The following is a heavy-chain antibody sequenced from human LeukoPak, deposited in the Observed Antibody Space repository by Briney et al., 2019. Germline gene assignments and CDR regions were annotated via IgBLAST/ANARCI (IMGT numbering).Heavy chain of an antibody. CDR1: GFTFDDYA. D-gene: IGHD3-10*01. CDR2: ISWNSGSI. CDR3: AKAAVWFGELAGFDY. V-gene: IGHV3-9*01. Sequence: GGSLRLSCAASGFTFDDYAMHWVRQAPGKGLEWVSGISWNSGSIGYADSVKGRFTISRDNAKNSLYLQMNSLRAEDTALYYCAKAAVWFGELAGFDYWGQGTLVTVSS. J-gene: IGHJ4*02.